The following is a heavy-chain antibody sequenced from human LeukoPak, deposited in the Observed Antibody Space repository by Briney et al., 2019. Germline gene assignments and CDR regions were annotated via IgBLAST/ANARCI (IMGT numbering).Heavy chain of an antibody. V-gene: IGHV3-33*08. CDR3: AREFSGSNYGFPFDY. CDR1: GFTFSSYG. CDR2: GSNK. D-gene: IGHD1-26*01. J-gene: IGHJ4*02. Sequence: SGGSLRLSCSASGFTFSSYGMNWVRQAPGKGLEWVTIGSNKYSADSVKGRFTISRDSSKNTLYLQMNSLRAEDTAVYYCAREFSGSNYGFPFDYWGQGTLVTVSS.